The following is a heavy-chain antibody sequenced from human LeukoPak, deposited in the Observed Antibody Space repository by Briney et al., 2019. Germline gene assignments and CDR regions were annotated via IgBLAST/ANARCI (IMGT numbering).Heavy chain of an antibody. J-gene: IGHJ6*02. Sequence: GGSLRLSCAASGLTFSSYAMHWVRQAPGKGLGYVSAISSNGGSTYYANSVKGRFTISRDNSKNTLYLQMGSLRAEDMAVYYCARTIAAAANPYYYYGMDVWGQGTTVTVSS. CDR2: ISSNGGST. CDR3: ARTIAAAANPYYYYGMDV. V-gene: IGHV3-64*01. CDR1: GLTFSSYA. D-gene: IGHD6-13*01.